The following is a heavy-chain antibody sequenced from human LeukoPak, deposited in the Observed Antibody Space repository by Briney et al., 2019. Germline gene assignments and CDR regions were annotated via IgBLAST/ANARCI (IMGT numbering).Heavy chain of an antibody. CDR3: TRSLGVVIHGGMDV. J-gene: IGHJ6*02. CDR2: IYYTGST. V-gene: IGHV4-59*12. Sequence: SETLSLTCSVWGGTNRSYHWSWIRQPPGKGLEWIGHIYYTGSTNYNPSLKSRVTISLDTSKNQFSLKLSSVTAPDTAVYYCTRSLGVVIHGGMDVWGQGTTVTVSS. D-gene: IGHD3-3*01. CDR1: GGTNRSYH.